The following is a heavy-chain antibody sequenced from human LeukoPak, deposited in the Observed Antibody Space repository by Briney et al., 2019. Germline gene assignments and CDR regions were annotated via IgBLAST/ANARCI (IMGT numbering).Heavy chain of an antibody. CDR3: ARDLSSLDYGDYSDAFDI. Sequence: SETLSLTCTASGGSISSYYWSWIRQPPGKGLEWIGYIYYSGSTNYYASLKSRVTISVDTSKNQFSLKLSSVTAADTAVYYCARDLSSLDYGDYSDAFDIWGQGTMVTVSS. CDR2: IYYSGST. CDR1: GGSISSYY. J-gene: IGHJ3*02. V-gene: IGHV4-59*01. D-gene: IGHD4-17*01.